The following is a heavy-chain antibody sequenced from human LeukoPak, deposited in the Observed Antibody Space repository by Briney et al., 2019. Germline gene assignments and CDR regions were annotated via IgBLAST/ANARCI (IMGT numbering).Heavy chain of an antibody. V-gene: IGHV1-2*02. Sequence: GASVKVSCKASGYTFTGYHIHWVRQAPGQGLEWMGWINPNSGGANSAQKFLGRVSMTRDTSISTVYMDLTSLRSDDTAVYYCARDSGSSGWDPTSFLDYWGRGTVVTVHS. D-gene: IGHD6-19*01. CDR2: INPNSGGA. J-gene: IGHJ4*02. CDR1: GYTFTGYH. CDR3: ARDSGSSGWDPTSFLDY.